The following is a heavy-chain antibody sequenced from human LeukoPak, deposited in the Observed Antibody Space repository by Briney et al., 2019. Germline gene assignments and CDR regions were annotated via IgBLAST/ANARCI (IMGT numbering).Heavy chain of an antibody. CDR1: GYTFTSYG. Sequence: APVKVSCKASGYTFTSYGISWVRQAPGQGLEWMGWISAYNGNTNYAQKLQGRVAMATDTSTSTAYMELRSLRSDDTAVYYCARGAAAGDFDYWGQGTLVTVSS. J-gene: IGHJ4*02. D-gene: IGHD6-13*01. V-gene: IGHV1-18*01. CDR3: ARGAAAGDFDY. CDR2: ISAYNGNT.